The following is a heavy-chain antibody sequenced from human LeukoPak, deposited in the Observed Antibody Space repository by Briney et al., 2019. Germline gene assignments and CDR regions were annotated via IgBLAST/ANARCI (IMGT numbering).Heavy chain of an antibody. Sequence: PSETLSLTCGVSGGSITSGVYSWSWIRQPPGKGLEWIGYIYNIGSTNYNPSLKSRVTISVDTSKNQFSLKLSSVTAADTAVYYCARARGYSYGYATNWFDPWGQGTLVTVSS. V-gene: IGHV4-61*08. CDR2: IYNIGST. D-gene: IGHD5-18*01. J-gene: IGHJ5*02. CDR1: GGSITSGVYS. CDR3: ARARGYSYGYATNWFDP.